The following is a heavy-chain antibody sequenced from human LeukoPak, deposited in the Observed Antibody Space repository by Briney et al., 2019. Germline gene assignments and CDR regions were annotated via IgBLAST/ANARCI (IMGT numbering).Heavy chain of an antibody. J-gene: IGHJ4*02. CDR2: IYTSGST. CDR3: ARHRSGYSSSSYDY. D-gene: IGHD6-6*01. V-gene: IGHV4-4*09. Sequence: SETLSLTCTVSGGSISSYYWSWIRQPPGKGLEWIGYIYTSGSTHYNPSLKSRVTISVDTSKNQFSLKPSSVTAADTAVYYCARHRSGYSSSSYDYWGQGTLVTVSS. CDR1: GGSISSYY.